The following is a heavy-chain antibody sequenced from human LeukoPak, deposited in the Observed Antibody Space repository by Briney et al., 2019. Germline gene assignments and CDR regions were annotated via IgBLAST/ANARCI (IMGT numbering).Heavy chain of an antibody. V-gene: IGHV3-7*04. D-gene: IGHD6-13*01. CDR1: GFTFSSYW. Sequence: PGGSLRLSCAASGFTFSSYWMSWVRQAPGKGLEWVANIKQDGSEKYYVDSVKGRFTISRDNAKNSLYLQMNSLRVEDTAVYYCARDNSAERGQQLANWGQGTLVTVSS. J-gene: IGHJ4*02. CDR2: IKQDGSEK. CDR3: ARDNSAERGQQLAN.